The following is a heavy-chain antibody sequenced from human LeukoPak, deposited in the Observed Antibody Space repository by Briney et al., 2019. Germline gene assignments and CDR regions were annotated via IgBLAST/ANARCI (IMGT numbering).Heavy chain of an antibody. J-gene: IGHJ4*02. V-gene: IGHV4-59*10. CDR3: ARGVVTAPQTFDY. Sequence: SETLSLTCAVYGGSFSGYYWSWIRQPAGKGLEWIGRIYTSGSTNYNPSLKSRVTISVDTSKNQFSLKLSSVTAADTAVYYCARGVVTAPQTFDYWGQGTLVTVSS. CDR2: IYTSGST. CDR1: GGSFSGYY. D-gene: IGHD2-21*02.